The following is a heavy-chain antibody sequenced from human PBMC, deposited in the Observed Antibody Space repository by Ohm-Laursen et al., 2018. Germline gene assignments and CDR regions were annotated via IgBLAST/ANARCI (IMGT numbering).Heavy chain of an antibody. CDR3: ARDKEVRGVIGITRDFYGMDV. CDR1: GFTFSSYG. V-gene: IGHV3-30*03. D-gene: IGHD3-10*01. J-gene: IGHJ6*02. CDR2: TSYDGSNK. Sequence: SLRLSCAAAGFTFSSYGMFWVRQAPGKGLEWLTITSYDGSNKYYADSVKGRFTISRDNSKNTVYLQMNSLRAEDTALYYCARDKEVRGVIGITRDFYGMDVWGQGTTVTVSS.